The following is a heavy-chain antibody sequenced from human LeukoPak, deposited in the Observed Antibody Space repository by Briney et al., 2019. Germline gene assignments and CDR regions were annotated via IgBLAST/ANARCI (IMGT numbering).Heavy chain of an antibody. Sequence: SETLSLICTVSGGSISSYYWSWIRQPPGRGLEYIGHAYYSGSTNYNPSLKSRVTISVDTSKNQFSLKLSSVTAADTAVYYCARGGIAVGFDYWGQGTLVTVSS. V-gene: IGHV4-59*01. CDR2: AYYSGST. CDR1: GGSISSYY. J-gene: IGHJ4*02. CDR3: ARGGIAVGFDY. D-gene: IGHD6-19*01.